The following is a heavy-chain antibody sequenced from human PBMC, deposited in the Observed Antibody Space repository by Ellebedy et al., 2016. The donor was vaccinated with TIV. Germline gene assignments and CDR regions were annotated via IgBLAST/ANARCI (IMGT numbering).Heavy chain of an antibody. V-gene: IGHV5-51*01. D-gene: IGHD4-17*01. CDR2: IYPGDSRS. J-gene: IGHJ4*02. CDR3: ARQNNGDLGD. Sequence: GESLKISCTSSGYGFTDYWIAWVRQMPGKGLEWMGFIYPGDSRSFYSPSFQGHVSISADKSINTAYLQWSSLRASDTAMYYCARQNNGDLGDWGQGTLVTVSS. CDR1: GYGFTDYW.